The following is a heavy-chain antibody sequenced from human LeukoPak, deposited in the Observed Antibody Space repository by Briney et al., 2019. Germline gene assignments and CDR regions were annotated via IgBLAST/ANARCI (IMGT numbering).Heavy chain of an antibody. Sequence: ASVKVSCKASGYTFTGYYMHWVRQAPGQGLEWVGWINPKNGGSNYAQKFQGRVTMTRDRSNSTAYMELSRLTSDDTAVYYCARASFWESPINWFAPWGQGTLVTVSS. D-gene: IGHD3-16*01. CDR2: INPKNGGS. CDR1: GYTFTGYY. V-gene: IGHV1-2*02. J-gene: IGHJ5*02. CDR3: ARASFWESPINWFAP.